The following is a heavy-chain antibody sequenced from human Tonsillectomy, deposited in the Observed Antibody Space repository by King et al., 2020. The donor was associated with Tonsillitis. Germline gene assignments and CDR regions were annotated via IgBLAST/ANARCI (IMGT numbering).Heavy chain of an antibody. J-gene: IGHJ4*02. CDR3: ASLFLRSSN. Sequence: VQLVESVAEVKKPGEALRISCKCVGYNFTTYWISWVRQMPRKGREWIVRIDPSDSSTNYNPSFQGHVTISADKSTNTAYLPWCSLKASDTAMYYCASLFLRSSNWGQGTLVTVSS. V-gene: IGHV5-10-1*03. D-gene: IGHD2-21*01. CDR1: GYNFTTYW. CDR2: IDPSDSST.